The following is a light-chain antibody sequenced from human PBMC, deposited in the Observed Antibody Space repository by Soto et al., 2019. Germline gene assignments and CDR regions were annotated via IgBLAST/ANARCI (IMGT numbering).Light chain of an antibody. CDR1: QSVSNNY. V-gene: IGKV3-20*01. Sequence: MLTQSAGTLSLTTGERATLSCRASQSVSNNYLAWYQQKPGQAPRLLIYGASNRATGIPDRFSGSGSGTDFTLTISRLEPEDFAVYYCQQYGSSGTFGQGTKVDI. CDR3: QQYGSSGT. J-gene: IGKJ1*01. CDR2: GAS.